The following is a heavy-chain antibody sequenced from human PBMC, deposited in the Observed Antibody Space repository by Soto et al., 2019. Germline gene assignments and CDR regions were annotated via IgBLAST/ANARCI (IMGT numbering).Heavy chain of an antibody. CDR3: AKTTKYYYMDV. J-gene: IGHJ6*03. V-gene: IGHV4-34*01. CDR2: INHSGST. Sequence: SETLSLTCAVYGGSFSGYYWSWIRQPPGKGLEWIGEINHSGSTNYNPSLKSRVTISVDTSKNQFSLKLSSVTAADTAVYYCAKTTKYYYMDVWGKGTTVTVSS. D-gene: IGHD4-17*01. CDR1: GGSFSGYY.